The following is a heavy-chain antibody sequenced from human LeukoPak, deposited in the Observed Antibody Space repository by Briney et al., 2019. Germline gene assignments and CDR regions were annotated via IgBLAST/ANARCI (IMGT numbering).Heavy chain of an antibody. D-gene: IGHD1-7*01. J-gene: IGHJ3*02. CDR3: AKASRTYPTGDAFDI. CDR1: GFTFSSYW. CDR2: ISGSGGST. Sequence: GSLRLSCAASGFTFSSYWMHWVRQAPGKGLEWVSAISGSGGSTYYADSVKGRFTISRDNSKNTLYLQMNSLRAEDTAVYYCAKASRTYPTGDAFDIWGQGTMVTVSS. V-gene: IGHV3-23*01.